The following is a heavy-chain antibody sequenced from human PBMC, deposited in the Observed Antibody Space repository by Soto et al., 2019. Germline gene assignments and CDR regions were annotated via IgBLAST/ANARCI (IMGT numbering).Heavy chain of an antibody. J-gene: IGHJ4*02. CDR1: GGSISSGGYY. V-gene: IGHV4-31*03. CDR2: IYYSGST. Sequence: SETLSLTCTVSGGSISSGGYYWSWIRQHPGKGLEWIGYIYYSGSTYYNPSPKSRVTISVDTSKNQFSLKLSSVTAADTAVYYCARALSSAQWGHFDYWGQGTLVTVSS. CDR3: ARALSSAQWGHFDY. D-gene: IGHD3-22*01.